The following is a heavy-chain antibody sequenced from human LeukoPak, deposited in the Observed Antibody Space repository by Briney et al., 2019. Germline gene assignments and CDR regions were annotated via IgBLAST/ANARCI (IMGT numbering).Heavy chain of an antibody. CDR2: ISSSSSYI. CDR3: ARDRAAAGTPFDY. Sequence: GGSLRLSCAASGFTFSSYSTTWVRQAPGKGLEWVSSISSSSSYIYYADSVKGRFTISRDNAKNSLYLQMNSLRAEDTAVYYCARDRAAAGTPFDYWGQGTLVTVSS. V-gene: IGHV3-21*01. J-gene: IGHJ4*02. D-gene: IGHD6-13*01. CDR1: GFTFSSYS.